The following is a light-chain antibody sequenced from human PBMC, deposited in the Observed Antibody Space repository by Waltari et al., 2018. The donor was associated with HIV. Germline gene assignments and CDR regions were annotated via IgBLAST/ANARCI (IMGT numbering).Light chain of an antibody. V-gene: IGLV1-44*01. Sequence: QSALTQEASVSGTVGQKVTLSCTGNSNNIGNYAVGWYQQISPGATNTVVFGNSLPSGIPDRFSGSKSGTIASLTISGLQPEDEAVYYCSTWDFSLNSVVFGGGTKLTV. CDR3: STWDFSLNSVV. J-gene: IGLJ2*01. CDR1: SNNIGNYA. CDR2: GNS.